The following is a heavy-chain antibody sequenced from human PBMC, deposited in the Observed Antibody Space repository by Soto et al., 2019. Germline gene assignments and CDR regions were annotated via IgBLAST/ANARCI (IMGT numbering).Heavy chain of an antibody. CDR2: ISAYNGNT. CDR3: ARASGSSYWFDP. CDR1: GYTFTSYG. D-gene: IGHD1-26*01. V-gene: IGHV1-18*01. J-gene: IGHJ5*02. Sequence: QVQLVQSGAEVKKPGASVKVSCKASGYTFTSYGISWVRQAPGQGLEWMGWISAYNGNTNYAQKLQGRVTMTTDTATRPAYMELRGRGSADTAVYYCARASGSSYWFDPWGQGPLVTVSS.